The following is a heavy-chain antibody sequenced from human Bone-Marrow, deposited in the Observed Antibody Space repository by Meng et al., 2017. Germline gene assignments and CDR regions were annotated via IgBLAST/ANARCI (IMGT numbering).Heavy chain of an antibody. J-gene: IGHJ4*02. V-gene: IGHV1-8*03. CDR2: MNPNSGNT. CDR1: GYTFTSYD. D-gene: IGHD6-13*01. Sequence: ASVKVSCKASGYTFTSYDIDWVRQATGQGLEWMGWMNPNSGNTGYAQKFQGRVTITRNTSISTAYMELSSLRSEDTAVYYCARGGIAAAAIDYWGQGTLVTVSS. CDR3: ARGGIAAAAIDY.